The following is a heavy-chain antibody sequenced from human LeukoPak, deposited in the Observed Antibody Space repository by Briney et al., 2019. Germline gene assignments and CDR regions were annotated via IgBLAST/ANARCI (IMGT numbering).Heavy chain of an antibody. D-gene: IGHD3-3*01. CDR3: AKDIGLTMGGPFYDFWSGYGPGV. J-gene: IGHJ6*04. V-gene: IGHV3-43D*04. Sequence: AGGSLRLSCVASGFIFDDYVMHWVRQAPGKGLEWVSLISSYGTATYYADSVRGRFTISRDNYKNSLDLQMNSLTVEDTALYYCAKDIGLTMGGPFYDFWSGYGPGVWGKGTTVTVSS. CDR1: GFIFDDYV. CDR2: ISSYGTAT.